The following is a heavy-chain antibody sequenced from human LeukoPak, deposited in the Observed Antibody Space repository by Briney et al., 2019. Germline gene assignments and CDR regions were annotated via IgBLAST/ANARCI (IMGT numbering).Heavy chain of an antibody. CDR2: IYHSGNT. Sequence: SETLSLTCTVSGGSVSSGSSFWSWIRQPPGKGLEWIGYIYHSGNTNYNPSLKSRVTISVDTSKSQLSPKLNSVTAADTAVYYCARDRNYYDSSGYYFANWGQGTLVTVSS. D-gene: IGHD3-22*01. CDR1: GGSVSSGSSF. J-gene: IGHJ4*02. V-gene: IGHV4-61*01. CDR3: ARDRNYYDSSGYYFAN.